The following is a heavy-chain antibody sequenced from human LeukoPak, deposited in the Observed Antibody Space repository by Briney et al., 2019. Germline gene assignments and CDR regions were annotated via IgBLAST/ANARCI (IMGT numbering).Heavy chain of an antibody. V-gene: IGHV3-11*05. CDR3: ARGRTAVTSLVDY. CDR1: GFTFSDYY. J-gene: IGHJ4*02. D-gene: IGHD4-17*01. CDR2: ISISSAYT. Sequence: PGGSLRLSCAASGFTFSDYYMNWIRQAPGKGLEWVSYISISSAYTNHADSVKGRFTISRDNAKNSLYLQMNSLSAEDTAVYYCARGRTAVTSLVDYWGQGTLVTVSS.